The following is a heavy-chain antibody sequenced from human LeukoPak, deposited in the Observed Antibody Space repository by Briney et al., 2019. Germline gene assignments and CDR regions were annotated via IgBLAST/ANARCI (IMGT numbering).Heavy chain of an antibody. Sequence: GGSLRLSCVASGFNFNNYDLHWVRQAPGKGLEWVAFIKFHGHETFYADSVEGRFTFSRDNSRNTLYLQINSLRSEDTAVYYCAAPLPYSSSPWAFDIWGQGTMVTVSS. D-gene: IGHD6-13*01. J-gene: IGHJ3*02. CDR1: GFNFNNYD. V-gene: IGHV3-30*02. CDR2: IKFHGHET. CDR3: AAPLPYSSSPWAFDI.